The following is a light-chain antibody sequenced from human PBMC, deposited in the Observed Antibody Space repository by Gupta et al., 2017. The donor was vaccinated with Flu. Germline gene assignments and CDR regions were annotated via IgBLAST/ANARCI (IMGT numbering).Light chain of an antibody. V-gene: IGLV3-1*01. Sequence: SYELTQPPSVSVSPGQTASITCSGDKLGDKYACWYQQKPGQSPVLVNYQDSKRPSGIPQRVSGSNYANTVTMNSSGTQAVEESSYYCKDWRSSTGLFGTGTKLTVL. CDR1: KLGDKY. CDR3: KDWRSSTGL. CDR2: QDS. J-gene: IGLJ2*01.